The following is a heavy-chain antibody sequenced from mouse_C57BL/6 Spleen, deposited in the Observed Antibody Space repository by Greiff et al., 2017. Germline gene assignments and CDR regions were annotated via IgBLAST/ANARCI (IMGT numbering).Heavy chain of an antibody. CDR1: GYTFTSYW. V-gene: IGHV1-55*01. J-gene: IGHJ2*01. Sequence: QVQLQQSGAELVKPGASVKMSCKASGYTFTSYWITWVKQRPGQGLEWIGDIYPGSGSTNYNEKFKSKATLTVETSSSTAYMQLSSLTSEDSAVYYCARFYYSNYGGYFDYWGQGTTLTVSS. D-gene: IGHD2-5*01. CDR3: ARFYYSNYGGYFDY. CDR2: IYPGSGST.